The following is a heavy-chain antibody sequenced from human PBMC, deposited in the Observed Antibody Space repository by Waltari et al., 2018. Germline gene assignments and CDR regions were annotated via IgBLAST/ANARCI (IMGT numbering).Heavy chain of an antibody. CDR1: GGSISSYY. Sequence: QVQLQESGPGLVKPSETLSLTCTVSGGSISSYYCSWIRQPPGKGLEWIGYIYYSGSTNYNPSLKSRVTISVDTSKNQFSLKLSSVTAADTAVYYCARGRGYYGSGSYSLYYFDYWGQGTLVTVSS. J-gene: IGHJ4*02. CDR3: ARGRGYYGSGSYSLYYFDY. D-gene: IGHD3-10*01. V-gene: IGHV4-59*01. CDR2: IYYSGST.